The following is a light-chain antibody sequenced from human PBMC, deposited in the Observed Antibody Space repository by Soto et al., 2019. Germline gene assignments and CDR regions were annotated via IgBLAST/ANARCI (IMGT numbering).Light chain of an antibody. V-gene: IGKV3-20*01. CDR1: QSVSSTY. Sequence: EIVLTQSPGTLSLSPGERATLSCRASQSVSSTYLAWYQQKPGQAPRLLIYGASIRATGVPDRFSGSGFGTDFTLTISRLEPEDFAVYYCQQYGSSPYTFGQGTKLEIK. CDR3: QQYGSSPYT. CDR2: GAS. J-gene: IGKJ2*01.